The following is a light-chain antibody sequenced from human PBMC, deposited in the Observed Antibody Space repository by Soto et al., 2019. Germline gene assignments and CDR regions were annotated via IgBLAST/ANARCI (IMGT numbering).Light chain of an antibody. CDR3: QQYNDWPLT. V-gene: IGKV3-15*01. CDR1: QSVSSN. CDR2: DAS. Sequence: EIVMTQSPATLSVSPGERATLSCRASQSVSSNLAWHQQKPGQAPRILMYDASARATGIPARFSGSGSGTEFTLTISSLQSEDFALYYCQQYNDWPLTFGQGTKVDIK. J-gene: IGKJ1*01.